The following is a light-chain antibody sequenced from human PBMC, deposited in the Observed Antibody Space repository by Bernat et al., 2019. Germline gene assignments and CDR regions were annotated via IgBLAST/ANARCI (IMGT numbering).Light chain of an antibody. V-gene: IGLV1-51*02. CDR2: ENN. CDR1: SSNIENNY. Sequence: QSVLTQPPSVSAAPGQKVTISCSGSSSNIENNYVSWYQQLPGTAPKLLIYENNKRPSGIPDRFSGSKSGTSASLAITGLQAEDEADYYCQSYDSNLSGSVFGGGTKLTVL. CDR3: QSYDSNLSGSV. J-gene: IGLJ2*01.